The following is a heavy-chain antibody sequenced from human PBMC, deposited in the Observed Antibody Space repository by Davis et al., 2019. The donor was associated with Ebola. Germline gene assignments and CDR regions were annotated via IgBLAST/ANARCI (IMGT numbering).Heavy chain of an antibody. J-gene: IGHJ6*02. D-gene: IGHD1-14*01. V-gene: IGHV5-51*01. CDR3: ARFRSRNYYYYGMDV. CDR1: GYSFTSYW. CDR2: IHPGDSDT. Sequence: GESLKTSCKGSGYSFTSYWIGWVRQLPGKGLEWMGIIHPGDSDTRYSPSFQGQVTISADKSISTAYLQWSSLKASDTAMYYCARFRSRNYYYYGMDVWGQGTTVTVSS.